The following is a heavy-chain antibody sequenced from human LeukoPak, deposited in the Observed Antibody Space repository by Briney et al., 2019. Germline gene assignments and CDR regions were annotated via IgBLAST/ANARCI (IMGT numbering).Heavy chain of an antibody. CDR3: ARTFSSTSGMEFDP. D-gene: IGHD2-2*01. V-gene: IGHV4-34*01. J-gene: IGHJ5*02. CDR2: INHSGST. CDR1: GGSFSGYY. Sequence: SETLSLTCAVYGGSFSGYYWSWIRQPPGKGLEWIGEINHSGSTYYNPSLKSRVTISVDTSKNQFSLKLSSVTAADTAVYYCARTFSSTSGMEFDPWGQGILVTVSS.